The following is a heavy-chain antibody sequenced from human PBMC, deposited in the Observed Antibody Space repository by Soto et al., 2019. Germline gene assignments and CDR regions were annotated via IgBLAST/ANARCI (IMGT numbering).Heavy chain of an antibody. D-gene: IGHD1-7*01. CDR3: ARDIREYNWNYGWFHP. J-gene: IGHJ5*02. Sequence: KPSETLSLTCTVSGGSISSYYWSWIRQPAGKGLEWIGRIYTSGSTNYNPSLKSRVTMSVDTSKNQFSLKLSSVTAADTAVYYCARDIREYNWNYGWFHPWGQGTLVTVSS. CDR2: IYTSGST. V-gene: IGHV4-4*07. CDR1: GGSISSYY.